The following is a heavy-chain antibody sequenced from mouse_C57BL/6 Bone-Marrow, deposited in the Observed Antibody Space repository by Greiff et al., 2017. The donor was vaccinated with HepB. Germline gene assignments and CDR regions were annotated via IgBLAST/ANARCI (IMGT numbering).Heavy chain of an antibody. CDR1: GFTFSDAW. Sequence: EVHLVESGGGLVQPGGSMKLSCAASGFTFSDAWMDWVRQSPEKGLEWVAEIRNKANNHATYYAESVKGRFTISRDDSKSSVYLQMNSLRAEDTGIYYCTRITTVVAKGAWFAYWGQGTLVTV. V-gene: IGHV6-6*01. D-gene: IGHD1-1*01. CDR2: IRNKANNHAT. CDR3: TRITTVVAKGAWFAY. J-gene: IGHJ3*01.